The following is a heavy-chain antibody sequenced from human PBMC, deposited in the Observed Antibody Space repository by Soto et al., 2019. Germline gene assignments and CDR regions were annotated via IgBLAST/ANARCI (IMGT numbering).Heavy chain of an antibody. CDR2: IYYSGST. D-gene: IGHD3-10*01. J-gene: IGHJ4*02. CDR1: GGSVNSDSYF. Sequence: QVQLQESGPGLVKPSQTLSLTCTVSGGSVNSDSYFWTWIRQPPGKTLEWIGYIYYSGSTNYNPSRWSRTPTSLDTAKNQSSLNRSSVTAADTAVYYCAREPVYGSGSYNGWGQGTLVTVSS. V-gene: IGHV4-61*01. CDR3: AREPVYGSGSYNG.